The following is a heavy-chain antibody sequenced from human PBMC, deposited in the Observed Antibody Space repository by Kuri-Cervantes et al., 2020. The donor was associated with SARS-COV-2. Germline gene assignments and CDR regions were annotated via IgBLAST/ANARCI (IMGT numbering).Heavy chain of an antibody. CDR1: GFTFSSYS. V-gene: IGHV3-48*01. CDR3: ARGLGYCSGGSCYSRSSSDY. J-gene: IGHJ4*02. D-gene: IGHD2-15*01. Sequence: GGSLRLSCAASGFTFSSYSMNWVRQAPGKGLEWVSYISSSSSTIYYADSVKGRFTISRDNVKNSLYLQMNSLRAEDTAVYYCARGLGYCSGGSCYSRSSSDYWGQGTLVPSPQ. CDR2: ISSSSSTI.